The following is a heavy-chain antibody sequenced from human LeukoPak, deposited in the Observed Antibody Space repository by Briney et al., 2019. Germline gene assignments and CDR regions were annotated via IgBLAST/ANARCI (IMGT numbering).Heavy chain of an antibody. CDR3: ARELPNYYDSSGIDY. CDR1: GGTFSSYA. D-gene: IGHD3-22*01. Sequence: GSSVKVSCKASGGTFSSYAISWVRQAPGQGLEWMGGIIPIFGTANYAQKFQGRVTITADKSTSTAYMELSRLRSDDTAVYYCARELPNYYDSSGIDYWGQGTLVTVSS. J-gene: IGHJ4*02. V-gene: IGHV1-69*06. CDR2: IIPIFGTA.